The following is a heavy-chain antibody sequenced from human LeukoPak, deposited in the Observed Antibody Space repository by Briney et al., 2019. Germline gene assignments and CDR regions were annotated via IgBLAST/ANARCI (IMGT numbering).Heavy chain of an antibody. V-gene: IGHV1-2*02. CDR2: INPNSGVT. J-gene: IGHJ4*02. Sequence: ASVKVSCKASGYTFTGYYMHWVRQALGQGLEWMGWINPNSGVTHYPQKFQGRVTMTRDTSIRTAYMEVSSLRSDDTAVYYCARGQQWLEAFDYWGLGTLVTVSS. CDR3: ARGQQWLEAFDY. CDR1: GYTFTGYY. D-gene: IGHD6-19*01.